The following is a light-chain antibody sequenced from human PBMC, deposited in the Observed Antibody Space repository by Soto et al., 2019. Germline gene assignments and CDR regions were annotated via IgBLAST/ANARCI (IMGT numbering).Light chain of an antibody. Sequence: EIVLTQSPGTLSLSPGERATLSCRASQSVTSSYLAWYQQKPGQAPRRLIYGASSRATGIPDRFSGSGSGTDFTLTINRLKPEDFAVYYCQQYGSSPRTFGQGTKLEIK. CDR1: QSVTSSY. CDR3: QQYGSSPRT. J-gene: IGKJ2*01. V-gene: IGKV3-20*01. CDR2: GAS.